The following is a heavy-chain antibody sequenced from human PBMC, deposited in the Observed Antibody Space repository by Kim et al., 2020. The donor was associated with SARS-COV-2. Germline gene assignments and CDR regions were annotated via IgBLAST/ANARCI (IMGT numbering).Heavy chain of an antibody. CDR1: GGSISSSSYY. V-gene: IGHV4-39*01. Sequence: SETLSLTCTVSGGSISSSSYYWGWIRQPPGKGLEWIGSIYYSGSTYYNPSLKSRVTISVDTSKNQFSLKLSSVTAADTAVYYCARQGVEMYSSSWYPFDYWGQGTLVTVSS. CDR2: IYYSGST. CDR3: ARQGVEMYSSSWYPFDY. J-gene: IGHJ4*02. D-gene: IGHD6-13*01.